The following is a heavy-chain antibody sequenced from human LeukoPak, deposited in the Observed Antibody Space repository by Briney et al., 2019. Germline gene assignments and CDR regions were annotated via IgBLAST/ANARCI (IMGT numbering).Heavy chain of an antibody. J-gene: IGHJ4*02. Sequence: AASVKVSCKASGGTFSSYTISWVRQAPGQGLEWMGRIIPILGIANYAQKFQGRVTITADKSTSTAYMGLSSLRSEDTAVYYCARGVHYDSSGYYFAYWGQGTLVTVSS. CDR1: GGTFSSYT. CDR2: IIPILGIA. CDR3: ARGVHYDSSGYYFAY. D-gene: IGHD3-22*01. V-gene: IGHV1-69*02.